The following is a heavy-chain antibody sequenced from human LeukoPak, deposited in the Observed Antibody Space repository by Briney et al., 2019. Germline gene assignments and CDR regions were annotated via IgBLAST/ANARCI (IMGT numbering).Heavy chain of an antibody. CDR2: ISSSSYI. CDR1: GFTFSSYS. J-gene: IGHJ4*02. D-gene: IGHD3-22*01. V-gene: IGHV3-21*01. Sequence: GGSLRLSCAASGFTFSSYSMNWVRQAPGKGLEWVSSISSSSYIYYADPVKGRFTISRDNAKNSLYLQMNSLRAEDTAVYYCARDDYYDSSGYYQLDYWGQGTLVTVSS. CDR3: ARDDYYDSSGYYQLDY.